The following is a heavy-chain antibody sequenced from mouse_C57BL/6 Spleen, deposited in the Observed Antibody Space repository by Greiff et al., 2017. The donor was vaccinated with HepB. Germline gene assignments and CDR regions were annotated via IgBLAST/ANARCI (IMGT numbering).Heavy chain of an antibody. CDR2: ISYDGSN. V-gene: IGHV3-6*01. CDR3: ARDDSNYEVAY. CDR1: GYSITSGYY. Sequence: EVKLMESGPGLVKPSQSLSLTCSVTGYSITSGYYWNWIRQFPGNKLEWMGYISYDGSNNYNPSLKNRISITRDTSKNQFFLKLNSVTTEDTATYYCARDDSNYEVAYWGQGTLVTVSA. J-gene: IGHJ3*01. D-gene: IGHD2-5*01.